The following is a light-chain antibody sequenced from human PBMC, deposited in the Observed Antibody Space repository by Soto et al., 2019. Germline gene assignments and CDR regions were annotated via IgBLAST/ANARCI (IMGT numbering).Light chain of an antibody. CDR3: QQYNNWRYT. CDR1: QSVNNN. V-gene: IGKV3-15*01. CDR2: GAS. J-gene: IGKJ2*01. Sequence: EIVMTQSPATLSVSPGERATLSCRASQSVNNNLAWYQQKPGQAPRLLIYGASTRATGIPARFSGSGSGTEFTLTISSLQSEDFAVYYCQQYNNWRYTFGQGTKLEIK.